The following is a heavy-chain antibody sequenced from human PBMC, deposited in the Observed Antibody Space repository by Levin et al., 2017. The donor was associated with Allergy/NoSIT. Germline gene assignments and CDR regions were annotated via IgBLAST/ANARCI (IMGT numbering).Heavy chain of an antibody. CDR2: IKQDGSEK. Sequence: GGSLRLSCAASGFTFSSYWMSWVRQAPGKGLEWVANIKQDGSEKYYVDSVKGRFTISRDNAKNSLYLQMNSLRAEDTAVYYCARVLTLYADYYYYGMDVWGQGTTVTVSS. CDR3: ARVLTLYADYYYYGMDV. CDR1: GFTFSSYW. V-gene: IGHV3-7*01. D-gene: IGHD2-8*01. J-gene: IGHJ6*02.